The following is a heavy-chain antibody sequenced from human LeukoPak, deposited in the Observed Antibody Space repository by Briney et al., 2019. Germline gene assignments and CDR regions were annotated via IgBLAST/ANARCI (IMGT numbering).Heavy chain of an antibody. CDR1: GGSIISGSYY. CDR3: ARGGSSWYSDWFDP. CDR2: IYTSGST. D-gene: IGHD6-13*01. J-gene: IGHJ5*02. V-gene: IGHV4-61*02. Sequence: PSQTLSLTCTVSGGSIISGSYYWRWIRQPAGKGLEWIGRIYTSGSTNYNPSLKSRVTISVDTSKNQFSLKLSSVTAADTAVYYCARGGSSWYSDWFDPWGQGTLVTVSS.